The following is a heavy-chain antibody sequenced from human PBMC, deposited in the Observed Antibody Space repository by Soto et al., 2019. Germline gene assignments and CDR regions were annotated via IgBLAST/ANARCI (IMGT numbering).Heavy chain of an antibody. CDR3: ARKACSGGSCNPRYYYYYMEV. J-gene: IGHJ6*03. CDR2: INHSGST. V-gene: IGHV4-34*01. D-gene: IGHD2-15*01. Sequence: TLSLTCAVYGGSFSGYYWSWIRQPPGKGLEWIGEINHSGSTNYNPSLKSRVTISVDTSKNQFSLKLSSVTAADTAVYYCARKACSGGSCNPRYYYYYMEVWGKGTTVTVSS. CDR1: GGSFSGYY.